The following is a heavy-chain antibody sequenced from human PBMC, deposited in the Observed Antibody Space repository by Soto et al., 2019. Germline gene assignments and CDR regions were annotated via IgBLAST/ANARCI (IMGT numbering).Heavy chain of an antibody. CDR2: INPSGGST. J-gene: IGHJ3*02. Sequence: ASVKVSCKASGYTFTSYYMHWVRQAPGQGLEWMGIINPSGGSTSYAQKFQGRVTMTRDTSTSTVYMELSSLRSEDTAVYYCARDGDRLGKKGDGYNRAFDIWGQGTMVTVSS. D-gene: IGHD5-12*01. CDR1: GYTFTSYY. CDR3: ARDGDRLGKKGDGYNRAFDI. V-gene: IGHV1-46*01.